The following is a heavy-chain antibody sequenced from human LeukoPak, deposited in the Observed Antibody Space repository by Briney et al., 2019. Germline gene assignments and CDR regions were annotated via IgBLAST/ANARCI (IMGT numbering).Heavy chain of an antibody. V-gene: IGHV3-23*01. CDR3: AKDRGPGGKVYWFDP. J-gene: IGHJ5*02. CDR1: GFTFSNYA. D-gene: IGHD4-23*01. Sequence: GGSLRLSCAASGFTFSNYAMNWVRQAPGKGLGWVSDISGSGGSTYYADSVKGRFTISRDNSKNTLYLQMSSLRVEDTAVYYCAKDRGPGGKVYWFDPWGQGTLVTVSS. CDR2: ISGSGGST.